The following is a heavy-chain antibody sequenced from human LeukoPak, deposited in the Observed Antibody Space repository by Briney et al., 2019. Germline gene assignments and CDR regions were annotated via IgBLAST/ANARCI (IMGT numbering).Heavy chain of an antibody. CDR2: IYYSGST. CDR3: ARVSEGPAFDI. J-gene: IGHJ3*02. CDR1: GGSISSYY. D-gene: IGHD3-3*01. Sequence: SETLSLTCTVSGGSISSYYWSWIRQPPGKGLEWIGYIYYSGSTNYNPSLKSRVTISVDTSKNQFSLKLSSVTAADTAVYYCARVSEGPAFDIWGQGTMVTVSS. V-gene: IGHV4-59*08.